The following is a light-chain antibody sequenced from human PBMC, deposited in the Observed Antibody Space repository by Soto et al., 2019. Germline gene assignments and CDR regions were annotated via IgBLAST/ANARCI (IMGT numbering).Light chain of an antibody. CDR3: QQRSAWPLTFT. J-gene: IGKJ4*01. Sequence: EIVLTQSPATLSSSPGERATLSCRTSQSVDTYLAWYQQKGGQAPRLLIFDASNRATGVPSRFSGSGFGTDFTLTISSLEPEDSAIYFCQQRSAWPLTFTVGGGTRVEIK. CDR2: DAS. CDR1: QSVDTY. V-gene: IGKV3-11*01.